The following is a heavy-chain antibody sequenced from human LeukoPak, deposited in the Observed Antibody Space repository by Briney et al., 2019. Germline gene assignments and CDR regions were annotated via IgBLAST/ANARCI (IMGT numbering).Heavy chain of an antibody. D-gene: IGHD3-16*01. CDR2: ISSDGRDK. J-gene: IGHJ4*02. V-gene: IGHV3-30*04. Sequence: PGGSLRLSCAASGFTFSSYAMHWVRQAPGKGLEWVTVISSDGRDKKYADPVKGRFTISRDNSKNALYLQMNSLRPEDTAVYYCARDLASGSADYYFDYWGQGTLVTVSS. CDR3: ARDLASGSADYYFDY. CDR1: GFTFSSYA.